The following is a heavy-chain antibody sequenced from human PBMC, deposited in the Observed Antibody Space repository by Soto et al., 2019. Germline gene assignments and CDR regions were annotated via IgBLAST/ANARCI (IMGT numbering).Heavy chain of an antibody. J-gene: IGHJ4*02. CDR3: AKDRYYDFWSGFDY. CDR2: ISYDGSNK. V-gene: IGHV3-30*18. Sequence: QVQLVESGGGVVQPGRSLRLSCAASGFTFSSYGMHWVRQAPGKGLEWVAVISYDGSNKYYADSVKRRFTISRDNSKNTLYLQMNSLRAEDTAVYYCAKDRYYDFWSGFDYWGQGTLVTVSS. CDR1: GFTFSSYG. D-gene: IGHD3-3*01.